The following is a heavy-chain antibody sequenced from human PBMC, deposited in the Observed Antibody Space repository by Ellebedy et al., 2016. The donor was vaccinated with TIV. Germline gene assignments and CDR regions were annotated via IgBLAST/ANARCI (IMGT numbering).Heavy chain of an antibody. V-gene: IGHV5-51*01. J-gene: IGHJ3*02. D-gene: IGHD2-15*01. CDR2: IYPGDSDT. CDR1: GYTFTSYW. CDR3: TSRPIRAVAGGLDI. Sequence: GESLKISXKGSGYTFTSYWIGWVRQMPGKGLEWMGIIYPGDSDTRYSPSFQGQVTISADKSISTAYLQWSSLKASDTAMYYCTSRPIRAVAGGLDIWGQGTMVTVSS.